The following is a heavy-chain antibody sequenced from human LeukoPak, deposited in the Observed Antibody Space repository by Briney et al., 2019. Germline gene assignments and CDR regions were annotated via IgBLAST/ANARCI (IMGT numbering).Heavy chain of an antibody. CDR3: ARCLGSGSYLFDAFDI. D-gene: IGHD1-26*01. J-gene: IGHJ3*02. CDR2: ISTSSSYI. CDR1: GFTFSSYG. Sequence: GGSLRLSCAASGFTFSSYGMHWVRQAPGKGLEWVSSISTSSSYIYYADSVKGRLTVSRDNAKNSLYLQMNSLRAGDTAVYYCARCLGSGSYLFDAFDIWGPGTMVTVSS. V-gene: IGHV3-21*01.